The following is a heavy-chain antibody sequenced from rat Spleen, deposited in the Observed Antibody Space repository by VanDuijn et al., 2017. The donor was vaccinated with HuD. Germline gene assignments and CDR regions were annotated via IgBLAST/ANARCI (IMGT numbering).Heavy chain of an antibody. V-gene: IGHV5-20*01. CDR3: TTYGGLRNWFAY. CDR2: IRHDGSST. D-gene: IGHD4-1*01. Sequence: EVQLVESGGGLVQPGRSLKLSCAASGFTFSDYYMAWVRQAPTKGLEWVATIRHDGSSTYYRDSVKGRFTVSRDDAKSTLHLQMDSLRSEDTATYYCTTYGGLRNWFAYWGQGTLVTVSS. CDR1: GFTFSDYY. J-gene: IGHJ3*01.